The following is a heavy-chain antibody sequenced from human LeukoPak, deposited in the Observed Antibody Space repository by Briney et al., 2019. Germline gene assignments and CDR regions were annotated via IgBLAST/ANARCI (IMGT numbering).Heavy chain of an antibody. D-gene: IGHD5-24*01. J-gene: IGHJ3*02. CDR3: ARIRDGYNDAYDI. CDR1: GGTFSSYA. CDR2: INPGGDNT. V-gene: IGHV1-46*01. Sequence: ASVKVSCKASGGTFSSYAISWVRQAPGQRLEWMGLINPGGDNTNYAQNFQGRVTMTSDTSARTVYMELSSLRSEDTAIYYCARIRDGYNDAYDIWGQGTVVTVPS.